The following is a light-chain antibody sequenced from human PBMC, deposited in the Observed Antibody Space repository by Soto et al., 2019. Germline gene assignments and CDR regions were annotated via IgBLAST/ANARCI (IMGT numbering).Light chain of an antibody. CDR2: WAS. V-gene: IGKV4-1*01. CDR3: QQYYSTPFT. J-gene: IGKJ4*01. Sequence: DIVMTQSPDSLAVSLGERATINCKSSQSVLYSSKNKNDLAWYQQKPGQPPKLLIYWASTRQSGVPGRFSGSGSGTDFTLTISSLQAEDVAVYYCQQYYSTPFTFGGGTKVEIK. CDR1: QSVLYSSKNKND.